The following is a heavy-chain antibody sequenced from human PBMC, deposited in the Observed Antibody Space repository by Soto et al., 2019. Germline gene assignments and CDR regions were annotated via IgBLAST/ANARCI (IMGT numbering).Heavy chain of an antibody. CDR3: ARDEDSNYWYFDL. J-gene: IGHJ2*01. V-gene: IGHV3-33*01. D-gene: IGHD2-15*01. Sequence: QVQLVESGGGVVQPGRSLRLSCAASGFTFSSYGMHWVRQAPGKGLEWVAVIWYDGSNKYYADSVKGRFTISRDNSTNTLYLQMNSLRAEDTAVYYCARDEDSNYWYFDLWGRGTLVTVSS. CDR2: IWYDGSNK. CDR1: GFTFSSYG.